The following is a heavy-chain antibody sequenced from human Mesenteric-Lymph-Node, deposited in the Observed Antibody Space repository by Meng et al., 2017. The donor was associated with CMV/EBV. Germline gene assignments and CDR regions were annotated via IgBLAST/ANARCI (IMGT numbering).Heavy chain of an antibody. V-gene: IGHV4-31*03. CDR1: GRSISTGAYY. CDR3: AREPLI. J-gene: IGHJ4*02. CDR2: IYSSGST. D-gene: IGHD3-16*01. Sequence: LSLTCPVSGRSISTGAYYWSWIRQHPGKGLEWIGYIYSSGSTYYNPSLKSRLAMSVDTSKNQFSLRLSSVTAADTAVYYCAREPLIWGQGTLVTVSS.